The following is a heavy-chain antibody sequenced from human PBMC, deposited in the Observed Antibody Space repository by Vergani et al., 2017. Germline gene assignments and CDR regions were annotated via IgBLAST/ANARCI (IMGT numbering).Heavy chain of an antibody. J-gene: IGHJ4*02. CDR2: VFYGGRT. CDR3: ARHMSVGRRWSMTAIDY. CDR1: GDSISTSSYA. V-gene: IGHV4-39*01. D-gene: IGHD1-26*01. Sequence: QMQLQESGPGLVKPSETLSLSCTVSGDSISTSSYAWGWIRQPPGKTLEWIGTVFYGGRTSYNPSLKSRVTLSLDTSKKQISLHLTSVTAADTAVYYCARHMSVGRRWSMTAIDYWGQGAMVTVSS.